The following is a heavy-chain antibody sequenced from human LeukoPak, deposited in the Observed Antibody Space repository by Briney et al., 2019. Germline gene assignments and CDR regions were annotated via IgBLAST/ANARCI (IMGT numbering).Heavy chain of an antibody. J-gene: IGHJ4*02. Sequence: AGGSLRLSCAASGFIVRDYWMNWVRQAPGQGLEWLANIKQDGGARYYVGSVKGRFTISSDSAKSLVYLQMDSLRAEDTATYYCARGYNGGSGYWGQGTLVTVSS. D-gene: IGHD3-16*01. V-gene: IGHV3-7*01. CDR2: IKQDGGAR. CDR3: ARGYNGGSGY. CDR1: GFIVRDYW.